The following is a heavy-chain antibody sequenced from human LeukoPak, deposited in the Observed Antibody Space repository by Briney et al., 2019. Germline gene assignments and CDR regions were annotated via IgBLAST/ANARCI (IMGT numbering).Heavy chain of an antibody. CDR3: AREDYDFWSGYYIGFDP. D-gene: IGHD3-3*01. CDR1: GGSISSGSYY. V-gene: IGHV4-61*02. Sequence: SQTLSLTCTVSGGSISSGSYYWSWIRQPAGKGREWIGRIYTSGSTNYNPSLKSRVTISVDTSKNQFSLKLSSVTAADTAVYYCAREDYDFWSGYYIGFDPWGQGTLVTVSS. J-gene: IGHJ5*02. CDR2: IYTSGST.